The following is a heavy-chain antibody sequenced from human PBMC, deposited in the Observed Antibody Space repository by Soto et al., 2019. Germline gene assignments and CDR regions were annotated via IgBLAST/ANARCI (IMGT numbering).Heavy chain of an antibody. Sequence: QVQLVQSGAEVKKPGASVKVSCKASGYAFTSYGISWVRQAPGQGLEWMGWISVHNGNTKYAQKLQGRVTMTTDTTTSTAYMEVRSLRSDDTAVYYCARDLNLGLGDYWGQGTLVTVSS. V-gene: IGHV1-18*01. CDR1: GYAFTSYG. D-gene: IGHD7-27*01. J-gene: IGHJ4*02. CDR3: ARDLNLGLGDY. CDR2: ISVHNGNT.